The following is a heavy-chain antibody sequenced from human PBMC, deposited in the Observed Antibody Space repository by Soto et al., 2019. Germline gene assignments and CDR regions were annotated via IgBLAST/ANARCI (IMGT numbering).Heavy chain of an antibody. V-gene: IGHV1-69*01. D-gene: IGHD3-3*01. Sequence: QVQLVQSGAEVKKPGSSVKVSCKASGGTFSSYAISWVRQAPGQGLEWMGGIIPIFGTANYAQKFQGRVTITADESTSTAYMELSSLRSEDTAVYYCVRGASGSPGPYYYYGMDVWGQGTTVTVSS. CDR2: IIPIFGTA. CDR1: GGTFSSYA. CDR3: VRGASGSPGPYYYYGMDV. J-gene: IGHJ6*02.